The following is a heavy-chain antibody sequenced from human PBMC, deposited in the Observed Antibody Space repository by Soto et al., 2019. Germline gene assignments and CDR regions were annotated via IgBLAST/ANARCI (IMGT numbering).Heavy chain of an antibody. V-gene: IGHV3-23*01. CDR3: AKGFEVVVVPAAILVGENWFDP. J-gene: IGHJ5*02. D-gene: IGHD2-2*02. Sequence: EVQLLESGGGLVQPGGSLRLSCAASGFTFSSYAMSWVRQAPGKGLEWVSAISGSGGSTYYADSVKGRFTISRDNSKNTLYLQMNSLRAEDTAVYYCAKGFEVVVVPAAILVGENWFDPWGQGTLVTVSS. CDR2: ISGSGGST. CDR1: GFTFSSYA.